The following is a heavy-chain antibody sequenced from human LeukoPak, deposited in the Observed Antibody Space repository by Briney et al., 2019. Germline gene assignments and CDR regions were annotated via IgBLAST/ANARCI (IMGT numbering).Heavy chain of an antibody. CDR3: ARXSYXXDXXXXPDP. CDR2: ISYDGSNK. Sequence: GGSLRLSCAASGFTFSSYAMHWVRQAPGKGLEWVAVISYDGSNKYYADSVKGRFTISRDNSKNTLYLQMNSLRAGDTAVYYCARXSYXXDXXXXPDP. V-gene: IGHV3-30-3*01. J-gene: IGHJ5*02. CDR1: GFTFSSYA. D-gene: IGHD3-10*01.